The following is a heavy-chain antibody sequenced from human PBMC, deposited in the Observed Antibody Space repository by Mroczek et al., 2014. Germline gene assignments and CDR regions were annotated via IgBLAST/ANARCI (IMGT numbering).Heavy chain of an antibody. V-gene: IGHV4-34*01. D-gene: IGHD5-18*01. Sequence: QVQLQQWGAGLLKPSETLSLTCAVYGGSFSGYYWSWIRQPPGKGLEWIGEINHSGSTNYNPSLKSRVTISVDTSKNQFSLKLSSVTAADTAVYYCAEEGYSYGRTFDYWGQGTLVTVSS. J-gene: IGHJ4*02. CDR3: AEEGYSYGRTFDY. CDR2: INHSGST. CDR1: GGSFSGYY.